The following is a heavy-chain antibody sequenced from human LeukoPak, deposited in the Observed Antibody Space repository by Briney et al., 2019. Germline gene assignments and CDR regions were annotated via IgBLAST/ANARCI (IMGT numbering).Heavy chain of an antibody. J-gene: IGHJ3*01. CDR1: GFTFNRYG. Sequence: GGSLRLSCAASGFTFNRYGMHWVRQAPGKGLEWVAVISFDGKISYYADSVKGRSIISRDNSKNTLDLQMNSLRPEYTAGYYCAKELSATPREAVQTGDAFDVWGQGTMVTVSS. V-gene: IGHV3-30*18. CDR2: ISFDGKIS. CDR3: AKELSATPREAVQTGDAFDV. D-gene: IGHD7-27*01.